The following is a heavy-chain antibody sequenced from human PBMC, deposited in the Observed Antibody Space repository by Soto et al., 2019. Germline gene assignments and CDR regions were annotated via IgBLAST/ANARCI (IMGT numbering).Heavy chain of an antibody. CDR2: IYYSGST. D-gene: IGHD3-22*01. CDR3: ARHSWLSLYYDSSGSTDY. V-gene: IGHV4-59*08. CDR1: GGSISSYY. J-gene: IGHJ4*02. Sequence: PSETLSLTCTVSGGSISSYYCSWIRQPPGNGLEWIGYIYYSGSTNYNPSLKSRVTISVDTSKNQFSLKLSSVTAADTAVYYCARHSWLSLYYDSSGSTDYWGQGTLVTVS.